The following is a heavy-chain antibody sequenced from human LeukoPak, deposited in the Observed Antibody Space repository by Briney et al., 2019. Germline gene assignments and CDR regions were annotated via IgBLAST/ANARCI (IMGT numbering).Heavy chain of an antibody. J-gene: IGHJ4*02. V-gene: IGHV3-21*01. CDR3: ARGNAPLPFDY. CDR2: ISIDGRYI. Sequence: GGSLRLTCAASAFPLRAYSMHWVHQAPGKGLEWVSSISIDGRYIYYADSVKGRFTISSDNAKNSLYLQMNSLRAEDTAVYYCARGNAPLPFDYWGQGTLVTVSS. CDR1: AFPLRAYS. D-gene: IGHD2-2*01.